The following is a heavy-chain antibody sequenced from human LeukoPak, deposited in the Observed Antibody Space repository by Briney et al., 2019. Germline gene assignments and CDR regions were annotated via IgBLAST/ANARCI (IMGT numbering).Heavy chain of an antibody. V-gene: IGHV4-34*01. CDR1: GGSFSGYY. CDR2: INHRGNT. Sequence: SETLSLTCAVHGGSFSGYYWSWIRQPPGKGLEWIGEINHRGNTNYNPSLKSRVTISVDTSKNQFSLKLSSMTAADTAVYYCAGPGAARLDYWGQGTLVTVSS. CDR3: AGPGAARLDY. J-gene: IGHJ4*02. D-gene: IGHD6-6*01.